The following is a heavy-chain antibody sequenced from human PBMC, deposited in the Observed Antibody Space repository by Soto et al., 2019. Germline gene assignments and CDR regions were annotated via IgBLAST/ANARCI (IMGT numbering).Heavy chain of an antibody. J-gene: IGHJ6*02. Sequence: SETLSLTCAVSGGSISSGGYSWSWIRQPPGKGLEWIGYIYHSGSTYYNPSLKSRVTISVDRSKNQFSLKLRSVTAADTAVYSSARGEKGYSYGPWYLSTYYYYGMDVWGQGIRVTIFS. V-gene: IGHV4-30-2*01. CDR3: ARGEKGYSYGPWYLSTYYYYGMDV. CDR1: GGSISSGGYS. D-gene: IGHD5-18*01. CDR2: IYHSGST.